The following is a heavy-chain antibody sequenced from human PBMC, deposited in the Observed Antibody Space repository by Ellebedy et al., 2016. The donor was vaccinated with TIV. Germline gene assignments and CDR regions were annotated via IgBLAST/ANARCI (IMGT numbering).Heavy chain of an antibody. CDR3: AKDYCSSTSCQGDFDY. Sequence: GESLKISCAASGFTFSSYSMNWVRQAPGKGLEWVSSISSSSSYIYYADSVKGRFTISRDNSKNTLYLQMNSLRAEDTAVYYCAKDYCSSTSCQGDFDYWGQGTLVTVSS. CDR2: ISSSSSYI. D-gene: IGHD2-2*01. J-gene: IGHJ4*02. CDR1: GFTFSSYS. V-gene: IGHV3-21*01.